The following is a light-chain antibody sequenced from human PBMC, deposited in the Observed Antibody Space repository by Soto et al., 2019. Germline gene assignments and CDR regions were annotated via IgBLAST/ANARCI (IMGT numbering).Light chain of an antibody. CDR1: SSDVVGYNY. Sequence: QSALTQPASVSGSPGQSITISCTGTSSDVVGYNYVSWYQQHPGKAPKFMIYDVSNRPSGVSTRFSGSKSGNTASLTISGLQAEDEADYYCNSYTTSNTRQIVFGTRTKVTVL. J-gene: IGLJ1*01. CDR3: NSYTTSNTRQIV. V-gene: IGLV2-14*01. CDR2: DVS.